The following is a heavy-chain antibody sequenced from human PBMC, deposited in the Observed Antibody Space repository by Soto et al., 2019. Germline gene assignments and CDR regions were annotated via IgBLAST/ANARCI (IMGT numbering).Heavy chain of an antibody. CDR1: GFTFSSYG. D-gene: IGHD1-26*01. Sequence: ESGGGVVQPGRSLRLSCAASGFTFSSYGMHWVRQAPGKGLAWVAVIWYDGSNKYYADSVKGRFSISRDNSKNTLYLQMNSLRAEDTSVYYCARDAGATILSYFDYWGQGTLVTVSS. V-gene: IGHV3-33*01. J-gene: IGHJ4*02. CDR3: ARDAGATILSYFDY. CDR2: IWYDGSNK.